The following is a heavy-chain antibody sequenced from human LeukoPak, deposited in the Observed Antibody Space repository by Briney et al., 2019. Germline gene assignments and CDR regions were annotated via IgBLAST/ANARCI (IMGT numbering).Heavy chain of an antibody. CDR3: AKECQYYWFDP. CDR2: IWYDGTNK. Sequence: QPGMSLRLSCAASGFTFSNYGMHWVRQAPGKGLEWVAVIWYDGTNKYYADSVKGRFTISRDRSKNTLYLQMNSLRAEDTAVYYCAKECQYYWFDPWGQRTLVTVSS. J-gene: IGHJ5*02. D-gene: IGHD3-10*01. V-gene: IGHV3-33*03. CDR1: GFTFSNYG.